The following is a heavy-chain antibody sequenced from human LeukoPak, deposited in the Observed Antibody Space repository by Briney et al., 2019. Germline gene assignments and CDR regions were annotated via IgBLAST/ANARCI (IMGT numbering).Heavy chain of an antibody. Sequence: ESGPTLMKPTQTLTLTCTFSGFSLSTSGVAVGWFRPPPGGALEWLALIYWNDGKYYSPSLKSRLTIAKDTSKNQVVLTMTNMDPVDTATFYCARRRFPSNGDWFDPWGQGTLVTVSS. J-gene: IGHJ5*02. CDR2: IYWNDGK. D-gene: IGHD4-17*01. CDR3: ARRRFPSNGDWFDP. V-gene: IGHV2-5*01. CDR1: GFSLSTSGVA.